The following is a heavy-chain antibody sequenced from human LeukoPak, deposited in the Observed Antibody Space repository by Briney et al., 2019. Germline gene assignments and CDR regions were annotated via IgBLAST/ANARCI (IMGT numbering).Heavy chain of an antibody. V-gene: IGHV4-39*01. CDR3: ARQAMVRGVISFDY. Sequence: TSETLSLTCTVSGGSISSSSYYWGWIRQPPGKGLEWIGEINHSGSTNYNPSLKSRVTISVDTSKNQFSLKLSSVTAADTAVYYCARQAMVRGVISFDYWGQGTLVTVSS. D-gene: IGHD3-10*01. CDR2: INHSGST. J-gene: IGHJ4*02. CDR1: GGSISSSSYY.